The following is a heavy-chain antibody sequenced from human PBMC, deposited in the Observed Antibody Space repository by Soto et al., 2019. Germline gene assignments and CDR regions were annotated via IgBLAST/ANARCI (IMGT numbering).Heavy chain of an antibody. CDR3: AGVDGYGSGERDFDY. Sequence: SETLSLTCTVSGGSISSGGYYWSWIRRHPGKGLEWIGYIYYSGSTYYNPSLKSRVTISVDTSKNQFSLKLSSVTAADTAVFYCAGVDGYGSGERDFDYWGQGTLVTVSS. D-gene: IGHD3-10*01. V-gene: IGHV4-31*03. J-gene: IGHJ4*02. CDR2: IYYSGST. CDR1: GGSISSGGYY.